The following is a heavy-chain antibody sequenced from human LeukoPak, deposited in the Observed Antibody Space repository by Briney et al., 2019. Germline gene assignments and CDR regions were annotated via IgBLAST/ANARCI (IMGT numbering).Heavy chain of an antibody. CDR2: IGTAGDT. V-gene: IGHV3-13*01. Sequence: GGSLRLSCAASRFTFSSYDMHWVRQATGKGLEWVSAIGTAGDTYYPGSVKGRFTISRENAKNSLYLQMNSLRAGDTAVYYCARDLGSFYGSGTFSFNPWGQGTLVTVSS. J-gene: IGHJ5*02. CDR3: ARDLGSFYGSGTFSFNP. D-gene: IGHD3-10*01. CDR1: RFTFSSYD.